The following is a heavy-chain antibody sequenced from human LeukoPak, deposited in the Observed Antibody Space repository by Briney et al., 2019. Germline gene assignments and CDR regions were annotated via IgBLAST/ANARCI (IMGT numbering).Heavy chain of an antibody. Sequence: SETLSLTCTVSGGSISSSSYYWGWIRQPPGKGLEWIGSIYYSGSTYYNPSLKSRVTISVDTSKNQFSLKLSSVTAADTAVYYCALYCSGGSCHLDAIDIWGQGTMVTVSS. D-gene: IGHD2-15*01. CDR3: ALYCSGGSCHLDAIDI. V-gene: IGHV4-39*01. J-gene: IGHJ3*02. CDR1: GGSISSSSYY. CDR2: IYYSGST.